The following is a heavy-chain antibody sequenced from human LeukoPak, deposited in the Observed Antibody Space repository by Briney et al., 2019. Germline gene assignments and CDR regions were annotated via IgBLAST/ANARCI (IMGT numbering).Heavy chain of an antibody. V-gene: IGHV1-2*02. CDR3: ARRRNWNDNWFDP. CDR2: INPNSGGT. CDR1: GYTFTGYY. Sequence: ASVKVSCKASGYTFTGYYMHWVRQAPGQGLEWIGWINPNSGGTNYAQKFQGRVTMTRDTSISTAYMELSRLRSDDTAVYYCARRRNWNDNWFDPWGQGTLVTVSS. D-gene: IGHD1-20*01. J-gene: IGHJ5*02.